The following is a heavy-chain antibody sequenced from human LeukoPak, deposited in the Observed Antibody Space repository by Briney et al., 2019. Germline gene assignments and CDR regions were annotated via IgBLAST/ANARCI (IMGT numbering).Heavy chain of an antibody. V-gene: IGHV1-2*02. CDR1: GYTFTGYY. D-gene: IGHD3-16*02. Sequence: GASVKVSCKASGYTFTGYYMHWVRQAPGQGLEWMGWINPNSGGTNYAQKFQGRVTMTRDTSISTAYMELSRLRSDDTAVYYCAIDTMITFGGVIVMSNYFDYWGQGTLVTVSS. CDR3: AIDTMITFGGVIVMSNYFDY. CDR2: INPNSGGT. J-gene: IGHJ4*02.